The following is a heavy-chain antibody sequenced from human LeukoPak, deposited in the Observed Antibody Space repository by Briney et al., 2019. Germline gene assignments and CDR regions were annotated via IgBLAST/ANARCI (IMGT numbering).Heavy chain of an antibody. CDR3: AKDGHYDSSGFTLQY. D-gene: IGHD3-22*01. CDR2: ISGSGANT. V-gene: IGHV3-23*01. Sequence: PGGSLRLSCAASGFTFTNYAITWVRQAPGKGLEWVSTISGSGANTYYADSVRGRFTISRGNSKNTLYLQMNSLRAEDTAVYYCAKDGHYDSSGFTLQYWGQGTLVTVSS. J-gene: IGHJ1*01. CDR1: GFTFTNYA.